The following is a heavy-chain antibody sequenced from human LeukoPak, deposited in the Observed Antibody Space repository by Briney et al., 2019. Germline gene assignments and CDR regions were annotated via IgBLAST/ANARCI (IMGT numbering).Heavy chain of an antibody. CDR2: IYHSGNT. Sequence: SGTLSLTCAVSGGSISSNNWWSWVPQPPGKGPEWIGEIYHSGNTNYNPSLKSRVTISVDKSKNQFSLKLSSVTAADTAVYYCARAHNFHFDNSALDHWGQGTLVTVSS. J-gene: IGHJ4*02. CDR3: ARAHNFHFDNSALDH. CDR1: GGSISSNNW. V-gene: IGHV4-4*02. D-gene: IGHD3-22*01.